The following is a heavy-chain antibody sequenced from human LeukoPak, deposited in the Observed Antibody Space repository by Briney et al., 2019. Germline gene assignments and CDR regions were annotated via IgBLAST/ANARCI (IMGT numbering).Heavy chain of an antibody. V-gene: IGHV1-2*02. CDR2: INPNTGDT. CDR1: GYTFTGYY. D-gene: IGHD5-18*01. J-gene: IGHJ4*02. Sequence: ASVKVSCKASGYTFTGYYMHWVRQAPGQGLEWMGWINPNTGDTNYAQKFQGRVTMTRDTSSSTAYMELSRLRSDDTAMYYCAKDQGRGYTYGLYYLDYWGQGTLVTVSS. CDR3: AKDQGRGYTYGLYYLDY.